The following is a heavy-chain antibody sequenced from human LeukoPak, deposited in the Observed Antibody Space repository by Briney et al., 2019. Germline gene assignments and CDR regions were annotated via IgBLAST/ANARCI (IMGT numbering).Heavy chain of an antibody. CDR2: IYPGDSDT. CDR1: GYTFTTHW. J-gene: IGHJ4*02. Sequence: GESLKISCKGSGYTFTTHWIGWVRQMPGKGLEWMGIIYPGDSDTRYSPSFQGQVTISADKSINTAYLQWSSLKASDTAMYYCARRVRYSSWYFDYWGQGTLVTVSS. D-gene: IGHD6-13*01. V-gene: IGHV5-51*01. CDR3: ARRVRYSSWYFDY.